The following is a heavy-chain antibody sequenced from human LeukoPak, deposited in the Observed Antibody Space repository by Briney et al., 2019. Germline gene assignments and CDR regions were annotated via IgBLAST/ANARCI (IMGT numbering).Heavy chain of an antibody. Sequence: SETLSLTCTVSGDSISGYYWSWIRQPPGKGLEWIGYIYYSGRTDYNPSLKSRVTISEDTSKNQFSLKLNSVTAVDTAMYYCARSRQEYYYGMDVWGQGTTATVSS. CDR2: IYYSGRT. CDR3: ARSRQEYYYGMDV. J-gene: IGHJ6*02. CDR1: GDSISGYY. V-gene: IGHV4-59*01.